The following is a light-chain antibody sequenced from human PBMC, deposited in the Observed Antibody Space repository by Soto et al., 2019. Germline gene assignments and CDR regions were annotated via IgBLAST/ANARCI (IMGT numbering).Light chain of an antibody. CDR2: GSS. V-gene: IGKV3-15*01. CDR1: QSVTSY. J-gene: IGKJ1*01. CDR3: QQYDNWPRT. Sequence: EIVMTQSPATLSVSPGERATLSCRASQSVTSYLAWYQHKPGQAPRLLIYGSSTRAAGISARFSASGSGTEFTLTISSLQSEDFAVYYCQQYDNWPRTFGQGTKVEIK.